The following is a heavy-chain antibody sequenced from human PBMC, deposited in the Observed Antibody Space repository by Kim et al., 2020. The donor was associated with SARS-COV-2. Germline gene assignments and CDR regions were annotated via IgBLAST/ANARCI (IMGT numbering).Heavy chain of an antibody. J-gene: IGHJ4*02. Sequence: TYLAGSRKGRVTNSRDISKNTLYLQMNSLRVEDTAVYYCAKGLWDYSGNDYWGQGTLVTVSS. CDR2: T. V-gene: IGHV3-23*01. D-gene: IGHD1-26*01. CDR3: AKGLWDYSGNDY.